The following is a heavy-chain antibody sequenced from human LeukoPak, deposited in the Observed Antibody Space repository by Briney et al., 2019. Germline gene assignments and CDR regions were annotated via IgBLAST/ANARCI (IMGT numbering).Heavy chain of an antibody. J-gene: IGHJ4*02. CDR1: GFTFSNYW. V-gene: IGHV3-74*03. D-gene: IGHD5-24*01. CDR2: INTDGSST. CDR3: ARDTGDGYTSFDY. Sequence: GGSLRLSCAASGFTFSNYWMHWVRQAPGKGLVWVSRINTDGSSTTYADSGVGRFTFSRDNAKNTLYLQMNSLRAEDTAVYYCARDTGDGYTSFDYWGQGTLVTVSS.